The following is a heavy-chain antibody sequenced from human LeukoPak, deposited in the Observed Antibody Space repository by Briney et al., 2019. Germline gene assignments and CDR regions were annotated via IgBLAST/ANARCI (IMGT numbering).Heavy chain of an antibody. V-gene: IGHV3-30-3*01. J-gene: IGHJ2*01. CDR2: IQHDGSMP. CDR1: GFSFSTYT. CDR3: ARGHYGGNSWGWYFDL. Sequence: GGSLRLSCAVSGFSFSTYTMNWVRQAPGKGLEGVAGIQHDGSMPYYADSVKGRFTISRDNSKNTLSLEMNSRTPEDTALYYCARGHYGGNSWGWYFDLWGRGILVTVSS. D-gene: IGHD4-23*01.